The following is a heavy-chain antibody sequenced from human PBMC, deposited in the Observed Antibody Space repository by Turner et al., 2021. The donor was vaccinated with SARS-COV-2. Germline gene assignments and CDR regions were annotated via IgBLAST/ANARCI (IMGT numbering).Heavy chain of an antibody. D-gene: IGHD6-19*01. CDR2: IWYDGSNK. Sequence: QVQLVESGGGVVQPGRSLRLSCAASGFTFSSYGMHWVRQAPGKGLEWVAVIWYDGSNKYYADSVKGRFTISRDNSKNTLYLQMNSLRAEDTAVYYCARESPFGAAVAGSFDYWGQGTLVTVS. V-gene: IGHV3-33*01. CDR3: ARESPFGAAVAGSFDY. J-gene: IGHJ4*02. CDR1: GFTFSSYG.